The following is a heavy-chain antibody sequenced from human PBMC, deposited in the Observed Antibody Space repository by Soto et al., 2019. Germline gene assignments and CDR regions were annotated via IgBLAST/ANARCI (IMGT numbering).Heavy chain of an antibody. CDR1: GFTFSTYW. D-gene: IGHD1-1*01. Sequence: EVQLVESGGGSAQPGGSLRLSCAASGFTFSTYWMSWVRQAPGKGLEWVANMKADGSERYYVDSVKGRFTISRDNAKNSLYLQMNSLRVEDTAVYYCATDSGTSDYWGQGTLVSVSP. CDR3: ATDSGTSDY. J-gene: IGHJ4*02. CDR2: MKADGSER. V-gene: IGHV3-7*01.